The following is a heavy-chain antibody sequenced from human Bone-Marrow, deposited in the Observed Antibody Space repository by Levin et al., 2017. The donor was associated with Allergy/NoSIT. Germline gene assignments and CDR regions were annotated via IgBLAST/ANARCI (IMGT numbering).Heavy chain of an antibody. CDR3: ARESVLYCSATTCSHFDP. J-gene: IGHJ5*02. D-gene: IGHD2-2*01. Sequence: GGSLRLSCVGSGFTFSSYTMNWVRQAPGKGLEWVASISSTGTYINYADSMKGRFTISRDNAKNSLYLEMNSLRDEDTAVYYCARESVLYCSATTCSHFDPWGQGTLVTVSS. CDR2: ISSTGTYI. CDR1: GFTFSSYT. V-gene: IGHV3-21*01.